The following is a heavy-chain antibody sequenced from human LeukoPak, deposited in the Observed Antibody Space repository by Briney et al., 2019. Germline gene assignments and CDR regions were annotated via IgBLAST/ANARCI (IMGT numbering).Heavy chain of an antibody. CDR1: GGSISSYY. V-gene: IGHV4-59*08. CDR3: ARLLCSSTSCLWPNVFDI. D-gene: IGHD2-2*01. Sequence: PSETLSLTCTVSGGSISSYYWSWIRQPPGKGLQWIGYIYYSGSTNYNPSLKSRVTMSVDTSKNHFSLNLTSVTAADTAVYYCARLLCSSTSCLWPNVFDIWGQGTMVTVSS. J-gene: IGHJ3*02. CDR2: IYYSGST.